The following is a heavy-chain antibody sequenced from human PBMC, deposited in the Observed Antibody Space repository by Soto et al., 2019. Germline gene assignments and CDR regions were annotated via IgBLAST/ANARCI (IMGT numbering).Heavy chain of an antibody. CDR1: GGSISSYY. Sequence: SSETLSLTCTVSGGSISSYYWSWIRQPPGKGLEWIGYIYYSGSTNYNPSLKSRVTISVDTSKNQFSLKLSSVTAADTAVYYCARLYNWFDPWGQGTLVTVS. V-gene: IGHV4-59*01. CDR2: IYYSGST. J-gene: IGHJ5*02. CDR3: ARLYNWFDP.